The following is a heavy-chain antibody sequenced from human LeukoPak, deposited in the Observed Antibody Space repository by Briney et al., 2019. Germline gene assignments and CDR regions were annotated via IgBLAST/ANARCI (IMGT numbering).Heavy chain of an antibody. J-gene: IGHJ4*02. CDR3: ARATKLTTVTSYYFDY. Sequence: GGSLRLSCAASGFTVSSNYMSWVRQAPGKGLEWVSVIYSGGSTYYADSVKGRFTISRDNSKNTLYLQMNSLRAEDTAVYYCARATKLTTVTSYYFDYWGQGTLVTVSS. CDR1: GFTVSSNY. CDR2: IYSGGST. D-gene: IGHD4-17*01. V-gene: IGHV3-53*01.